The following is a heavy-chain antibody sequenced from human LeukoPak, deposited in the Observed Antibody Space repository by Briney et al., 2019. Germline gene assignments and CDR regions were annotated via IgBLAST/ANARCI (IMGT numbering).Heavy chain of an antibody. CDR3: ARDGRGITIFGVVLEIDY. CDR2: ISSSSSYI. CDR1: GSTFSSYS. V-gene: IGHV3-21*01. J-gene: IGHJ4*02. Sequence: GGSLRLSCAASGSTFSSYSMNWVRQAPGKGLEWVSSISSSSSYIYYADSVKGRFTISRDNAKNSLYLQMNSLRAEDTAVYYCARDGRGITIFGVVLEIDYWGQGTLVTVSS. D-gene: IGHD3-3*01.